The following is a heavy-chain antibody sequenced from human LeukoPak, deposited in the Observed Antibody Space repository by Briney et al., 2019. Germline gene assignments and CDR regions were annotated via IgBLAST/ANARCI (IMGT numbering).Heavy chain of an antibody. J-gene: IGHJ4*02. V-gene: IGHV1-8*03. Sequence: ASVEVSCKASGYTFTSYGISWVRQAPGQGLEWMGWMNPNSGNTGYAQKFQGRVTITRNTSISTAYMELSSLRSEDTAVYYCARETTVTDFDYWGQGTLVTVSS. CDR1: GYTFTSYG. D-gene: IGHD4-17*01. CDR3: ARETTVTDFDY. CDR2: MNPNSGNT.